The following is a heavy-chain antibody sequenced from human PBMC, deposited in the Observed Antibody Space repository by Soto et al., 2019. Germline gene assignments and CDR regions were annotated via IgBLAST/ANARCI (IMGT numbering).Heavy chain of an antibody. CDR3: ARGYDYYYYGMDV. CDR1: GFTFSSYA. J-gene: IGHJ6*02. CDR2: IYSGGST. V-gene: IGHV3-53*01. D-gene: IGHD1-20*01. Sequence: PGGSLRLSCAASGFTFSSYAMSWVRQAPGKGLEWVSVIYSGGSTYYADSVKGRFTISRDNSKNTLYLQMNSLRAEDTAVYYCARGYDYYYYGMDVWGQGTTVTVSS.